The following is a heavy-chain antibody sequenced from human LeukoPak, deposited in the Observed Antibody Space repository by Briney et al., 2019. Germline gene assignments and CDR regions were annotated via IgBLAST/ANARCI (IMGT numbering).Heavy chain of an antibody. Sequence: SETLSLTCTVSGGSISSYYWSWIRQPPGKGLEWIGYIYYSGSTNYNPSLKSRVTISVDTSKNQFSLKLSSVTAADTAVYYCARGGAAAAGASGYYYYYMDVWGKGTTVTVSS. J-gene: IGHJ6*03. V-gene: IGHV4-59*01. CDR1: GGSISSYY. CDR3: ARGGAAAAGASGYYYYYMDV. CDR2: IYYSGST. D-gene: IGHD6-13*01.